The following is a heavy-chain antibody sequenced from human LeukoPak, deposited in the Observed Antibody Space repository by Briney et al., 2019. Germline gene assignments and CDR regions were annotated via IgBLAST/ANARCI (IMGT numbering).Heavy chain of an antibody. CDR1: GFTFSSYW. CDR3: SRELDTAMVTGYDAFDI. D-gene: IGHD5-18*01. Sequence: PGGSQRLSCAASGFTFSSYWMSWVRQAPGKGLEWVANIKQDGSEKYYVDSVKGRFTISRDNAKNSLYLQMNSLRAEDTAVYYCSRELDTAMVTGYDAFDIWGQGTMVTVSS. V-gene: IGHV3-7*01. J-gene: IGHJ3*02. CDR2: IKQDGSEK.